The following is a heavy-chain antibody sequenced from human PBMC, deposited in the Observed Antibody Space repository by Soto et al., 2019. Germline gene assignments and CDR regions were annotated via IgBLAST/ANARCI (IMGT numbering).Heavy chain of an antibody. D-gene: IGHD6-13*01. CDR2: ISATGTTT. CDR1: EFSFSSYS. V-gene: IGHV3-23*01. Sequence: PGGSLRLSCAASEFSFSSYSLNWVRQAPWKGLEWVSAISATGTTTYYADSVKGRFTISRDNSNRTLFLQMDSLSPEDTAVYYCATYSSPFDYWGQGTLVAFSS. CDR3: ATYSSPFDY. J-gene: IGHJ4*02.